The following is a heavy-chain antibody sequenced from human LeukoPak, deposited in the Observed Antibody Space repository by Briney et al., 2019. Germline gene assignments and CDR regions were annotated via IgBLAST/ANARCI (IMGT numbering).Heavy chain of an antibody. CDR1: GGTFSSYA. D-gene: IGHD2-21*02. Sequence: ASVKVSCKASGGTFSSYAISWVRQAPGQGLEWMGRIIPILGMPNYAQKFQGRVTITADKSTTTAYMELSSLRSEDTAVYYCATEAIVVVTARDYWYFDLWGRGTLVTVSS. CDR3: ATEAIVVVTARDYWYFDL. V-gene: IGHV1-69*04. CDR2: IIPILGMP. J-gene: IGHJ2*01.